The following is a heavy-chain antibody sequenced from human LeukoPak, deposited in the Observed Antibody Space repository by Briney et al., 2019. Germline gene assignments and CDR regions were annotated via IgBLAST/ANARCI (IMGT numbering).Heavy chain of an antibody. CDR3: AGGTKVGWFDP. J-gene: IGHJ5*02. D-gene: IGHD1-1*01. CDR1: GFTFSSYG. Sequence: GGSLRLSCAASGFTFSSYGMHWVRQAPGKGLEWVAFIRYAGSNKYYADSVKGRFTISRDNSKNTLYLQMNSLRAEDTAVYYCAGGTKVGWFDPWGQGTLVTVSS. CDR2: IRYAGSNK. V-gene: IGHV3-30*02.